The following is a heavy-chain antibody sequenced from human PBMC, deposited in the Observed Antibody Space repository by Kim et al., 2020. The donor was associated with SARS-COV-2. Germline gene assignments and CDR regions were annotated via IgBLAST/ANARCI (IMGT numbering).Heavy chain of an antibody. D-gene: IGHD2-21*01. J-gene: IGHJ4*02. CDR1: GFTFSTYW. Sequence: GGSLRLSCAASGFTFSTYWMHWVRQAPGKGLVWVSRISTDGSSTSFADSVKGRFTISRDNAKNTLYLQMNSLRAEDTAVYYCASGGVAMATTKESWDYWGQGTLVTVSS. CDR3: ASGGVAMATTKESWDY. CDR2: ISTDGSST. V-gene: IGHV3-74*01.